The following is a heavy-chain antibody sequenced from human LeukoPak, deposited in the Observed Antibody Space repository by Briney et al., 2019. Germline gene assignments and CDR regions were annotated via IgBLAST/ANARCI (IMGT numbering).Heavy chain of an antibody. V-gene: IGHV3-30*04. J-gene: IGHJ5*02. D-gene: IGHD6-19*01. CDR1: GFTFSSYA. Sequence: GGSLRLSCAASGFTFSSYAMHWVRQAPGKGLEWVAVISYDGSNKYYADSVKGRFTISRDNSKNTLYLQMNSLRAEDTAVYYCARDHGKWLVPDPWFDPWGQGTLVTVSS. CDR2: ISYDGSNK. CDR3: ARDHGKWLVPDPWFDP.